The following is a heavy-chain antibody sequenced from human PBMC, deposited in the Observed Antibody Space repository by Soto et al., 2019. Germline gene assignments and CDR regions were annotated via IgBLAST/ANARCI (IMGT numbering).Heavy chain of an antibody. J-gene: IGHJ4*02. CDR3: ARRLITFGGVIGHFDY. V-gene: IGHV4-31*03. D-gene: IGHD3-16*02. CDR2: IYYSGST. CDR1: GGSISSGGYY. Sequence: QVQLQESGPGLVKPSQTLSLTCTVSGGSISSGGYYWSWIRQHPGKGLEWIGYIYYSGSTYYNPSLRGRVTISVDTSKNQFSLKLSSVTAADTAVYYCARRLITFGGVIGHFDYWGQGTLVTVSS.